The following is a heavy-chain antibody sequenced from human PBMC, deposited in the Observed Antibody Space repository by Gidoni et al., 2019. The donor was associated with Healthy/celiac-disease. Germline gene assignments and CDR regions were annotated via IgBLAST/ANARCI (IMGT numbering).Heavy chain of an antibody. D-gene: IGHD2-2*01. CDR2: IYYSGST. J-gene: IGHJ5*02. CDR1: GGSISSGGYY. Sequence: QVQLQESGPGLVKPSQTLSLTCTVSGGSISSGGYYWSWSRQHPGKGLEWIGYIYYSGSTYYNPSLKSRVTISVDTSKNQFSLKLSSVTAADTAVYYCARLEPIVVVPAAIGWFDPWGQGTLVTVSS. V-gene: IGHV4-31*03. CDR3: ARLEPIVVVPAAIGWFDP.